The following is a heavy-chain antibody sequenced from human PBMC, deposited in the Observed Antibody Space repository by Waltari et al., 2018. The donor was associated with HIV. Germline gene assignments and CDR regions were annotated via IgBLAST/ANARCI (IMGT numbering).Heavy chain of an antibody. CDR1: GNPIRTDTGNHH. J-gene: IGHJ2*01. V-gene: IGHV4-61*02. CDR3: ARSPKQWLSFRVTFFDF. D-gene: IGHD6-19*01. Sequence: HVELDEWGPRLVQPSQTLSRPCFVSGNPIRTDTGNHHLAWTRQSAGKDLEWIGHISTGGTTNYNPSLKSRVFISIDKSKKSFSLKGNSVTAADTAVYYCARSPKQWLSFRVTFFDFWGPGTLVTVSP. CDR2: ISTGGTT.